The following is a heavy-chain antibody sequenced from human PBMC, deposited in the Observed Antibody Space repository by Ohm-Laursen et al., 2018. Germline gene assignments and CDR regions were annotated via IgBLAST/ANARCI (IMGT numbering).Heavy chain of an antibody. CDR1: GESSSGYF. CDR3: AREVAETATTNPALFDY. V-gene: IGHV4-4*07. J-gene: IGHJ4*02. CDR2: IYNSEIT. D-gene: IGHD5-24*01. Sequence: TLSLTCAVTGESSSGYFWNWIRQPAGKGLEWIGRIYNSEITNYNPSLKSRVSMSVDTSKNQFSLRLTSVTAADTAVYYCAREVAETATTNPALFDYWGQGTLVTVSS.